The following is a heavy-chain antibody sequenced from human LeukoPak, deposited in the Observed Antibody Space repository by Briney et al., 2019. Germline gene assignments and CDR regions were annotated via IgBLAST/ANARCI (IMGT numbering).Heavy chain of an antibody. Sequence: GGSLRLSCAVSGFAFSNFDMSWVRQAPGKGLEWVSAISGSGESTFYAESVKGRFTISRDNSKNTLYLQMNGLRGEDTAIYYCAKRGSYFGGFDYWGQGTLLTVPS. CDR2: ISGSGEST. V-gene: IGHV3-23*01. D-gene: IGHD3-10*01. J-gene: IGHJ4*02. CDR1: GFAFSNFD. CDR3: AKRGSYFGGFDY.